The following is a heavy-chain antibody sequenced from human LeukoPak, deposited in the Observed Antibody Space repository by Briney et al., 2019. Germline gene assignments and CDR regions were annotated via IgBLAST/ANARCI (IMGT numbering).Heavy chain of an antibody. J-gene: IGHJ4*02. CDR2: INHSGST. V-gene: IGHV4-34*08. CDR1: GVTFSGYY. D-gene: IGHD6-19*01. Sequence: AETLSLTCAAYGVTFSGYYLSWIRQPPGKGLEWLGEINHSGSTNYNPSLKSRVTISVDKSKNKFYLKLSSVTAADTAVYYCAKLALMGRWLAYFDYWGQGTLVTVFS. CDR3: AKLALMGRWLAYFDY.